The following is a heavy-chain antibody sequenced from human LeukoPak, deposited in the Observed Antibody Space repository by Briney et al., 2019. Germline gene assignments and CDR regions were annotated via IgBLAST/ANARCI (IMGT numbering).Heavy chain of an antibody. CDR1: GFTFSDYY. D-gene: IGHD5-12*01. CDR3: ARSLRKNYYFDY. CDR2: ISSSGSTI. V-gene: IGHV3-11*01. Sequence: GGSLRLSCAASGFTFSDYYMSWIRQAPGKGLEWVSYISSSGSTIYYADSVKGRFTIPRDNAKNSLYLQMNSLRAEDTAVYYCARSLRKNYYFDYWGQGTLVTVSS. J-gene: IGHJ4*02.